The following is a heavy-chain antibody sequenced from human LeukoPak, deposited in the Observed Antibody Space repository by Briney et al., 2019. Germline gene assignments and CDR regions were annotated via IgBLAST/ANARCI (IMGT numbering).Heavy chain of an antibody. D-gene: IGHD3-22*01. CDR3: ARLGIVVVIGAFDI. Sequence: SETLSLTCTVSGGSISSSSYYWGWTRQPPGKGLEWIGSIYYSGSTYYNPSLKSRVTISVDTSKNQFSLKLSSVTAADTAVYYCARLGIVVVIGAFDIWGQGTMVTVSS. CDR2: IYYSGST. CDR1: GGSISSSSYY. V-gene: IGHV4-39*01. J-gene: IGHJ3*02.